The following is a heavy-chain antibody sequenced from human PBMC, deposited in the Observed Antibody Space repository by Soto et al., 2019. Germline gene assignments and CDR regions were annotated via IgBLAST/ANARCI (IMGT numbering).Heavy chain of an antibody. J-gene: IGHJ5*02. CDR2: ISFDGTNK. V-gene: IGHV3-30*18. CDR1: GFTFSSYG. D-gene: IGHD3-10*01. CDR3: AKDVGVGELWVHWFDL. Sequence: QVQLVESGGGVDQPGRSLRLSCAASGFTFSSYGMHWVRQAPGKGLEWVAVISFDGTNKYSADSVRGRFTISRDNSKNTLYLQMNSLRDEDTAVYYCAKDVGVGELWVHWFDLWGQGTLVTVSS.